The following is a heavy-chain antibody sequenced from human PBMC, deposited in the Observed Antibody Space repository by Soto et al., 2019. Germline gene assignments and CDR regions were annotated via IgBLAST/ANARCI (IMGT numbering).Heavy chain of an antibody. CDR1: GFSISSSY. J-gene: IGHJ5*02. V-gene: IGHV3-66*01. D-gene: IGHD2-21*02. Sequence: EVQLVESGGGLVQPGGSLRLSCAASGFSISSSYLYWVRQAPGKGLEWVSSIYLSGSTYYTDSMKGRFSISRDNSKNTLYLQMNSLGAEDTAIYYCVRGKVGTNPNWLDPWGQGSLVTVSS. CDR3: VRGKVGTNPNWLDP. CDR2: IYLSGST.